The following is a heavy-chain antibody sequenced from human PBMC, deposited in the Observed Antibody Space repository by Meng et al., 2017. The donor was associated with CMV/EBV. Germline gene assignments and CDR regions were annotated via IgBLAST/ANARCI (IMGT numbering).Heavy chain of an antibody. CDR3: ARGPEVDYGDYVGLDY. CDR2: IYTSGST. Sequence: VPLRVSGPGLVKPSQPLSLTFTVSGGSISSYYWSWIRQPAGKGLEWIGRIYTSGSTNYNPSLKSRVTMSVDTSKNQFSLKLSSVTAADTAVYYCARGPEVDYGDYVGLDYWGQGTLVTVSS. V-gene: IGHV4-4*07. D-gene: IGHD4-17*01. J-gene: IGHJ4*02. CDR1: GGSISSYY.